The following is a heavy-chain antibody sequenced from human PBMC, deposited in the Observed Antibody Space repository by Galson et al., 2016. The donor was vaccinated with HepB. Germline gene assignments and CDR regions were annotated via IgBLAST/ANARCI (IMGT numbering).Heavy chain of an antibody. CDR2: ISGNNGNT. CDR3: TREGANNRWGIRDNY. D-gene: IGHD3-16*01. V-gene: IGHV1-18*01. CDR1: GFMLNSYG. Sequence: SVKVSCKASGFMLNSYGITWLRQAPGQGLEWMGWISGNNGNTKYAQNFQDRVTMTTDTSTDTAYMELRSLRSDDTAIYYCTREGANNRWGIRDNYWGQGTLVTVSS. J-gene: IGHJ4*02.